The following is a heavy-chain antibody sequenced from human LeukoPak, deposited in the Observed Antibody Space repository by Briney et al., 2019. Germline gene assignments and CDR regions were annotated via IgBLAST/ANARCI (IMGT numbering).Heavy chain of an antibody. CDR3: AKNPGDSSGYYYLYYFDY. J-gene: IGHJ4*02. V-gene: IGHV3-23*01. Sequence: PGGSLRLSCAASGFTFSSYAMSWVRQAPGKGLEWVSAISGSGGSTYYADSVMGRFTISRDNSKNTLYLQMNSLRAEDTAVYYCAKNPGDSSGYYYLYYFDYWGQGTLVTVSS. CDR1: GFTFSSYA. D-gene: IGHD3-22*01. CDR2: ISGSGGST.